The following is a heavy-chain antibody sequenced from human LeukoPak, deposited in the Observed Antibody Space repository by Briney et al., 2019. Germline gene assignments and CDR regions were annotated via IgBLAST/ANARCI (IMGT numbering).Heavy chain of an antibody. V-gene: IGHV1-24*01. Sequence: ASVKVSCKVSGYTLTELSMHWVRQAPGKGLEWMGGFDPEDGETIYAQKFQGRVTMTEDTSTDTAYMELRSLRSDDTAVYYCAGIAAAGTNSNWFDPWGQGTLVTVSS. CDR1: GYTLTELS. D-gene: IGHD6-13*01. J-gene: IGHJ5*02. CDR3: AGIAAAGTNSNWFDP. CDR2: FDPEDGET.